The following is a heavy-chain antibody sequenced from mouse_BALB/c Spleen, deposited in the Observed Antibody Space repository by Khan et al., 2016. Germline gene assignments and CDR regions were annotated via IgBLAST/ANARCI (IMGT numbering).Heavy chain of an antibody. V-gene: IGHV3-8*02. CDR2: ISYSGST. CDR1: GDSITSGY. CDR3: ARYDSSTYVRAMDY. J-gene: IGHJ4*01. D-gene: IGHD1-1*01. Sequence: EVQLQESGPSLVKPSQTLSLTCSVTGDSITSGYWNWIRKFPGIKLEYMGYISYSGSTYYNPSLKSRISITRDTSKNQYSLQLISVTTEDTATYYCARYDSSTYVRAMDYWGQGTSVTVSS.